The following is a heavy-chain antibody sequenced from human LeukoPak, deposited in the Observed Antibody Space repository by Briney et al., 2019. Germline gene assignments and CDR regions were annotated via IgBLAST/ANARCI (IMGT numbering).Heavy chain of an antibody. V-gene: IGHV3-23*01. CDR1: GFTFSSSA. J-gene: IGHJ5*02. CDR3: VRGWQQLGS. Sequence: GGSLRLSCAASGFTFSSSAMTWVRQAPGKGLGWVSSLTGGSDNSEHADSVKGRFSISRDNSKNTLYLQMNSLTAEDTAVYYCVRGWQQLGSWGRGTLVTVSS. D-gene: IGHD1-1*01. CDR2: LTGGSDNS.